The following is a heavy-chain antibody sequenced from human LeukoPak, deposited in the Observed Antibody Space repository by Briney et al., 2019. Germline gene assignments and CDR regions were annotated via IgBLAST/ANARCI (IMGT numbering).Heavy chain of an antibody. D-gene: IGHD3-16*01. CDR2: IKHDGSEK. Sequence: PGGSLRLSCAASELTLSGQWMNWVRQAPGQGLEWVANIKHDGSEKYYVDSVKGRFTISRDDAKNSLSLQMNSVRAEDTAVYYCAYTDNLKYWGQGTLVTVSS. CDR1: ELTLSGQW. J-gene: IGHJ4*02. V-gene: IGHV3-7*01. CDR3: AYTDNLKY.